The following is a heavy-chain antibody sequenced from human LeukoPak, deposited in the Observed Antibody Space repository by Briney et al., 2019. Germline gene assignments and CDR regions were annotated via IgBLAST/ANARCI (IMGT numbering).Heavy chain of an antibody. CDR2: ISYDGSNK. V-gene: IGHV3-30*18. CDR1: GFTFSSYG. D-gene: IGHD6-19*01. CDR3: AKDVNGWYFDC. J-gene: IGHJ4*02. Sequence: GGSLRLSCAASGFTFSSYGMHWVRQAPGKGLEWVAVISYDGSNKYYADSVKGRFTISRDNSKNTLYLQMNSLRAEDTAVYYCAKDVNGWYFDCWGQGTLVTVSS.